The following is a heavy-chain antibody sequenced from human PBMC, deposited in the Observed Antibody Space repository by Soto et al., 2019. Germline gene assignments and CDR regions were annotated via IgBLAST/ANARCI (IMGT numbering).Heavy chain of an antibody. CDR1: GFTFRNYD. V-gene: IGHV3-13*05. CDR2: ISAAGDP. J-gene: IGHJ6*02. CDR3: ARTDRDFYGLDV. Sequence: EVQLVESGGGLVQPGGSLRRSCEASGFTFRNYDMHWVRQGTGKGLEWVSGISAAGDPDYADSVEGRFTISRENAQNSFFLQMNSLTVGDTAVYYCARTDRDFYGLDVWGQGTTVIVSS.